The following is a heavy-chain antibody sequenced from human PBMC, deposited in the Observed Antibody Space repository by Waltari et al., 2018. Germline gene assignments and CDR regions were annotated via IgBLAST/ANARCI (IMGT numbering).Heavy chain of an antibody. CDR3: ARGVFGITGTTFAP. CDR2: MNPNSGNT. CDR1: GYTFTSYD. V-gene: IGHV1-8*01. D-gene: IGHD1-7*01. J-gene: IGHJ5*02. Sequence: QVQLVQSGAEVKKPGASVKVSCKASGYTFTSYDSNWMRQATGQGLEWMGWMNPNSGNTGYAQKFQGRVTMTRNTSISTAYMELSSLRSEVTAVYYCARGVFGITGTTFAPWGQGTLVTVSS.